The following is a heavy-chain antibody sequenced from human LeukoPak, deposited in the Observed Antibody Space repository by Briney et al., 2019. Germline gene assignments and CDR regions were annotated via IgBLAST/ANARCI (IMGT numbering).Heavy chain of an antibody. CDR1: GGSISSYY. Sequence: PSETLSLTCTVSGGSISSYYWSWLRQPPGKGLEYIGYTHYSGSTNYNPSLKSRVTISLDTSGNQFSLKLSSVTAADTAVYYCASPRTLRYFDWSRRNDAFDIWGQGTMVTVSS. V-gene: IGHV4-59*01. CDR2: THYSGST. J-gene: IGHJ3*02. D-gene: IGHD3-9*01. CDR3: ASPRTLRYFDWSRRNDAFDI.